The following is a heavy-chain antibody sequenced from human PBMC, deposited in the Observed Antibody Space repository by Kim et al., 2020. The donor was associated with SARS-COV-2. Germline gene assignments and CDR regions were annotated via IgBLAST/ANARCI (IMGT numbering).Heavy chain of an antibody. J-gene: IGHJ3*02. CDR3: ARESSRYYDSSGYSGSAFEI. CDR1: GFTFSSYS. CDR2: ISSSSSYI. D-gene: IGHD3-22*01. Sequence: GGSLRLSCAASGFTFSSYSMNWVRQAPGKGLEWVSSISSSSSYIYYADSVKGRFTISRDNAKNSLYLQMNSLRAEDTAVYYCARESSRYYDSSGYSGSAFEIWGQGTMVTVSS. V-gene: IGHV3-21*01.